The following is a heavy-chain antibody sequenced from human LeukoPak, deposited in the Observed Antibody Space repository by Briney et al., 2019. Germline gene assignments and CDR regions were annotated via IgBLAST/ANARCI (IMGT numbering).Heavy chain of an antibody. V-gene: IGHV3-15*07. D-gene: IGHD5-24*01. Sequence: GGSLRLSCAASGFIFTNAWMNWVRQAPGKGLEWVGRIKSKTDGGATDYAAPVKGRFTVSRDDSKSKLYPQMNSLKTEDTATYYCIRYGYNLLEYSQHWGQGTLVTVSS. J-gene: IGHJ1*01. CDR2: IKSKTDGGAT. CDR3: IRYGYNLLEYSQH. CDR1: GFIFTNAW.